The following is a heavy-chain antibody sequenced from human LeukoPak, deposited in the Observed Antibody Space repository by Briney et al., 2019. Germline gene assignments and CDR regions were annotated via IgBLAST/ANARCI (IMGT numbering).Heavy chain of an antibody. Sequence: GGSLRLSCAASGFTFSDYWISWVRQAPGKGLEWVANINEDGSEKYYVDSVRGRFTISRDNAKNSLYLQMNSLRVEDTAVYYRARVSPSRGKSGYWGQGTLVTVSS. CDR2: INEDGSEK. D-gene: IGHD4-23*01. CDR1: GFTFSDYW. V-gene: IGHV3-7*01. CDR3: ARVSPSRGKSGY. J-gene: IGHJ4*02.